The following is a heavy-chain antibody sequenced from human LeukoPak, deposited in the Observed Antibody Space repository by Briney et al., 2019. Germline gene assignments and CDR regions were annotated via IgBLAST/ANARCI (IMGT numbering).Heavy chain of an antibody. CDR2: IYYSGST. J-gene: IGHJ4*02. Sequence: PSETLSLTCTVSGGSVSSGSYYWSWIRQPPGKGLEWIGYIYYSGSTNYNPSLKSRVTISEDTSKNQFSLKLSSVTAADTAVYYCARSGRWLGYFDYWGQGTLVTVSS. CDR1: GGSVSSGSYY. CDR3: ARSGRWLGYFDY. D-gene: IGHD3-10*01. V-gene: IGHV4-61*01.